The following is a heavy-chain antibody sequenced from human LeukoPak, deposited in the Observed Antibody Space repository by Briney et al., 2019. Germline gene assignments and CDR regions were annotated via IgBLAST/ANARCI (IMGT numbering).Heavy chain of an antibody. V-gene: IGHV4-39*01. CDR1: VCSISSSSYY. CDR2: IYYSRST. J-gene: IGHJ3*02. D-gene: IGHD6-19*01. CDR3: ARRGHSSGVAPLDAFDI. Sequence: PSETLSLTCTVSVCSISSSSYYWGWIRQPPGRGLGWIGSIYYSRSTYYSTSRECRVTLSVDTSKNQFSLKLSSVTAADTAVYYCARRGHSSGVAPLDAFDIWGQGTMVTVSS.